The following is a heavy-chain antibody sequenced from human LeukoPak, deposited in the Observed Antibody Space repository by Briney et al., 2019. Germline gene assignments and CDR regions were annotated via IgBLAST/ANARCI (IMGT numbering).Heavy chain of an antibody. CDR2: IYTSGST. CDR3: ARAPTTVVTPFDY. J-gene: IGHJ4*02. CDR1: GGSISSGSYY. Sequence: SETLSLTCTVSGGSISSGSYYWSWIRQPAGKGLEWIGRIYTSGSTNYNPSLKSRVTISVDTSKNQFSLKLSSVTAADTAVYYCARAPTTVVTPFDYWGQGTLVTVSS. D-gene: IGHD4-23*01. V-gene: IGHV4-61*02.